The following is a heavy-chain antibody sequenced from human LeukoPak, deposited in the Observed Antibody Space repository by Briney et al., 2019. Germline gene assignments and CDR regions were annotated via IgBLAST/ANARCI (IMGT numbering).Heavy chain of an antibody. CDR2: IIPILGIV. CDR3: AVLGDSSSWPRGFDY. J-gene: IGHJ4*02. Sequence: GASVKVSCKASGGTFSSYAISWVRQAPGQGLEWMGRIIPILGIVKYAQKFQGRVTITADKSTSTAYMELSSLRSEDTAVYYCAVLGDSSSWPRGFDYWGQGTLVTVSS. V-gene: IGHV1-69*04. CDR1: GGTFSSYA. D-gene: IGHD6-13*01.